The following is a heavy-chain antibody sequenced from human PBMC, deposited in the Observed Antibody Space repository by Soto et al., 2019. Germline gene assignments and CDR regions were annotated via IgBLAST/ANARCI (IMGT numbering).Heavy chain of an antibody. CDR1: GFTFSSYS. V-gene: IGHV3-48*02. CDR2: ISSSSSTI. CDR3: AREPDRMQQWLVRGEYYFDY. Sequence: GGSLRLSCAASGFTFSSYSMNWVRQAPGKGLEWVSYISSSSSTIYYADSVKGQFTISRDNAKNSLYLQMNSLRDEDTAVYYCAREPDRMQQWLVRGEYYFDYWGQGTLVTVSS. J-gene: IGHJ4*02. D-gene: IGHD6-19*01.